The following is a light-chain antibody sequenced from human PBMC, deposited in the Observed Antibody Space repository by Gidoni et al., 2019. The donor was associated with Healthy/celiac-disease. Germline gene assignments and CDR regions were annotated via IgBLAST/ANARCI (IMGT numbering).Light chain of an antibody. V-gene: IGLV2-8*01. CDR3: SSYAGSNNVV. J-gene: IGLJ2*01. CDR2: EVR. Sequence: QSALTQPPSASGSPGQSVTISCTGTSSDVGGYNYVSWYQQHPGKAPKRMIYEVRKRPSRVPDRFSGSKSGNTASLTVSGLQAEDEADYYCSSYAGSNNVVFGGGTKLTVL. CDR1: SSDVGGYNY.